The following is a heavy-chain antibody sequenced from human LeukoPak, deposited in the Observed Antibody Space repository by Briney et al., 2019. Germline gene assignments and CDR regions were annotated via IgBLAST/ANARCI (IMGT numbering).Heavy chain of an antibody. D-gene: IGHD3-3*01. CDR3: ARSDFWSGYSLDY. J-gene: IGHJ4*02. CDR2: INHSGST. CDR1: GGSFSGYH. V-gene: IGHV4-34*01. Sequence: SETLFLTCAVYGGSFSGYHWSWIRQPPGKGLEWIGEINHSGSTNYNPSLKSRVTISVDTSKNQFSLKLSSVTAADTAVYYCARSDFWSGYSLDYWGQGTLVTVSS.